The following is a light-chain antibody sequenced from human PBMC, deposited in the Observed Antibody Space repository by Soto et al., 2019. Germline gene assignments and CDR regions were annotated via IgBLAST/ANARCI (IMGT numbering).Light chain of an antibody. J-gene: IGLJ2*01. CDR3: AAWDDSLNALV. CDR1: SSNIGNNA. V-gene: IGLV1-36*01. Sequence: QSVLTQPPSVSEAPRQRVTISCSGSSSNIGNNAVNWYQQLPGKAPKLLIYYDDLLPSGVSDRFSGSKSGTSASLAISGLQSEDEADYYCAAWDDSLNALVFGGGTQLPVL. CDR2: YDD.